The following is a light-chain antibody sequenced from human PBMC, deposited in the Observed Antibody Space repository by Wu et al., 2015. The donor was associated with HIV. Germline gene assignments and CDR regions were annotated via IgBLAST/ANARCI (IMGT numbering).Light chain of an antibody. CDR2: KAS. CDR1: QSIDNW. Sequence: DIQVTQYPSTLSASVGDRVTITCRVSQSIDNWLAWYQQKAGKVPELLIYKASSLKSGVPSRFSGSGFGTEFTLTISSLQPDDFATYYCQQYDSYRTFGPGTKVEMK. J-gene: IGKJ1*01. CDR3: QQYDSYRT. V-gene: IGKV1-5*03.